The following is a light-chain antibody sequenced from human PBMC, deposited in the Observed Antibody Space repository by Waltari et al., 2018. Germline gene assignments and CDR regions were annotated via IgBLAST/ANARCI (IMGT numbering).Light chain of an antibody. Sequence: DIVMTQSPLSLPVIPGESASISCKSSHSLLHSNGYNYLDWYLQKPGQSPQLLIYLGSNRASGVPDRFSGSASGTDFTLKISRLEPEAVGIYYCMQVLSVPLTFGQGTKVEIK. J-gene: IGKJ1*01. CDR2: LGS. V-gene: IGKV2-28*01. CDR1: HSLLHSNGYNY. CDR3: MQVLSVPLT.